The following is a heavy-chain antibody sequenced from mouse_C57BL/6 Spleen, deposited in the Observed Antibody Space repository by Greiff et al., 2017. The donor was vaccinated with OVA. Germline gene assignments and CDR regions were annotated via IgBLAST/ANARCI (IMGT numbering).Heavy chain of an antibody. CDR1: GYTFTSYW. D-gene: IGHD6-1*01. V-gene: IGHV1-59*01. J-gene: IGHJ2*01. CDR2: IDPSDSYT. CDR3: AREEAMALLPY. Sequence: QVQLQQPGAELVRPGTSVKLSCKASGYTFTSYWMHWVKQRPGQGLEWIGVIDPSDSYTNYNQKFKGKATLTVDTSSSTAYMQLSSLTSEDSAVYYRAREEAMALLPYWGQGTTLTVSS.